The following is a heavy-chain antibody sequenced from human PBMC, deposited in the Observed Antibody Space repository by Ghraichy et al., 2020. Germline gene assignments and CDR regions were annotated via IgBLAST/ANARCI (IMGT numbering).Heavy chain of an antibody. Sequence: SETLSLTCAVSGYSISSGYYWGWIRQPPGKGLEWIGSIYHSGSTYYNPSLKSRVTISVDTSKNQFSLKLSSVTAADTAVYYCARAPRFYSSSVSRFDPWGQGTLVTVSS. CDR1: GYSISSGYY. J-gene: IGHJ5*02. V-gene: IGHV4-38-2*01. D-gene: IGHD6-6*01. CDR3: ARAPRFYSSSVSRFDP. CDR2: IYHSGST.